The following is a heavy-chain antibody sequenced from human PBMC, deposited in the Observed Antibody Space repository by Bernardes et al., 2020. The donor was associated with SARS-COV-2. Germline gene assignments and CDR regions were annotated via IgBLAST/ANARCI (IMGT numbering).Heavy chain of an antibody. CDR2: ISSSSSYI. Sequence: GGSLRLSCAASGFTFSSYSMNWVRQAPGKGLEWVSSISSSSSYIYYADSVKGRFTISRDNAKNSLYLQMNSLRAEDTAVYYCARDGLRFLEWSMDYYYMDVWGKGTTVTVSS. V-gene: IGHV3-21*01. J-gene: IGHJ6*03. D-gene: IGHD3-3*01. CDR3: ARDGLRFLEWSMDYYYMDV. CDR1: GFTFSSYS.